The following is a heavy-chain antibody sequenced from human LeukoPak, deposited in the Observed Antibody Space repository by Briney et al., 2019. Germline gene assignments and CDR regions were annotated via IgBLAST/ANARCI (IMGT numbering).Heavy chain of an antibody. Sequence: PSQTLSLTCTVSGGSISSGGYYWSWIRQPPGKGLEWIGYIYHSGSTYYNPSLKSQVTISVDRSKNQFSLKLSSVTAADTAVYYCARSPRSGLVFDYWGQGTLVTVSS. CDR3: ARSPRSGLVFDY. CDR2: IYHSGST. CDR1: GGSISSGGYY. D-gene: IGHD3-10*01. J-gene: IGHJ4*02. V-gene: IGHV4-30-2*01.